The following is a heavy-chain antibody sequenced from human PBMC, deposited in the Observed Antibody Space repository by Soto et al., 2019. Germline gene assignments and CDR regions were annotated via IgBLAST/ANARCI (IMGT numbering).Heavy chain of an antibody. CDR1: GDTFTSNG. CDR2: MNTNNGST. Sequence: QVQLVQSGAEVKKPGTSVKVSCEPSGDTFTSNGITWVRQAPGQGLEWMGWMNTNNGSTHYAQNSQGRVTMTTNTSTSTAYMELRSLRSDDTAVYYCARDGNGDYGYWGQGTLVTVSS. J-gene: IGHJ4*02. D-gene: IGHD4-17*01. CDR3: ARDGNGDYGY. V-gene: IGHV1-18*01.